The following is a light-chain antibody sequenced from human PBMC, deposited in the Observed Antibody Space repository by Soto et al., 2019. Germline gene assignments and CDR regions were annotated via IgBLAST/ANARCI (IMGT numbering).Light chain of an antibody. CDR2: EVG. J-gene: IGLJ2*01. CDR3: SSYTSANSVV. V-gene: IGLV2-14*01. CDR1: SSDVGGYNY. Sequence: QSVLTQPASVSGSPGQSITISCTGTSSDVGGYNYVSWYLQHPGKAPKLLIYEVGYRPSGVSNRFSGSKSGNTASLTISGLQVEDEADYYCSSYTSANSVVFGGGTQLTVL.